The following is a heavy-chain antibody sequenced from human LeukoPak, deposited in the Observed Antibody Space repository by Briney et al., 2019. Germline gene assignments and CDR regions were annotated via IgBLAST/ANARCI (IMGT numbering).Heavy chain of an antibody. CDR1: GFTFSSYA. CDR3: ARRGWFNQKHFDY. CDR2: INHSGST. Sequence: GSLRLSCAASGFTFSSYAMSWIRQPPGKGLEWIGEINHSGSTNYNPSLKSRVTISVDTSKNQFSLKLSSVTAADTAVYYCARRGWFNQKHFDYWGQGTLVTVSS. D-gene: IGHD3-10*01. V-gene: IGHV4-34*01. J-gene: IGHJ4*02.